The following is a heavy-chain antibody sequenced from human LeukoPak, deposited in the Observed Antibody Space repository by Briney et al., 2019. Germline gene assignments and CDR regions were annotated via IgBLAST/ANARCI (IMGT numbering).Heavy chain of an antibody. J-gene: IGHJ2*01. D-gene: IGHD6-19*01. CDR2: INHSGST. Sequence: SETLSLTCAVYGASFSDYWSWIRPPPGKGLEWIGGINHSGSTNYNPSLKSRGTISGDTSKNQFFLKLNSVTAADTAVYYCARGRAVGLWGRGTLVTVSS. CDR1: GASFSDY. CDR3: ARGRAVGL. V-gene: IGHV4-34*01.